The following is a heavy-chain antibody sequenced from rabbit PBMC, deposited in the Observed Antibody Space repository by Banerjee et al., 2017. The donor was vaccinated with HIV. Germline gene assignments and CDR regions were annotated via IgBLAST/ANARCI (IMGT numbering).Heavy chain of an antibody. V-gene: IGHV1S45*01. CDR3: ARGPANGGVSGYAYFAL. CDR1: GFDFSNFYV. Sequence: QEQLKETGGGLVQPGGSLTLSCKASGFDFSNFYVNWVRQAPGKGLEWIGDIYAASSGRAHYRTWAKGRFPVSKTSSSTVALQRTSLPAAATSTYFCARGPANGGVSGYAYFALWGHGTLVPVS. CDR2: IYAASSGRA. J-gene: IGHJ4*01. D-gene: IGHD1-1*01.